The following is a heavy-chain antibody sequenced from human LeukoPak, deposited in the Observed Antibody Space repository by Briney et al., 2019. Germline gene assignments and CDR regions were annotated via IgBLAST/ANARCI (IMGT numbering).Heavy chain of an antibody. CDR2: ISGSSSTI. J-gene: IGHJ4*02. V-gene: IGHV3-48*01. D-gene: IGHD7-27*01. CDR3: AKTWGSKGRRDYYFNY. Sequence: PGGSLRLSCAASGFTFSSYSMNWVRQAPGKGLEWVSYISGSSSTIYYADSVKGRFTISRDNAKNSLYLQMNSLRAEDTAVYYCAKTWGSKGRRDYYFNYWGQGTLVTVSS. CDR1: GFTFSSYS.